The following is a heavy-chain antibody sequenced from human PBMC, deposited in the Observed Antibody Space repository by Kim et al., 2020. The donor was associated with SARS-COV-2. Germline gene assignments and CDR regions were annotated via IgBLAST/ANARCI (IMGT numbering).Heavy chain of an antibody. J-gene: IGHJ4*02. Sequence: GGSLRLSCAASGFTFSSYAMHWVRRAPGKGLEWVAVISYDGSNKYYADSVKGRFTISRDNSKNTLYLQMNSLRAEDTAVYYCARGPLLWFGELFDYWGQG. D-gene: IGHD3-10*01. CDR3: ARGPLLWFGELFDY. CDR2: ISYDGSNK. V-gene: IGHV3-30*04. CDR1: GFTFSSYA.